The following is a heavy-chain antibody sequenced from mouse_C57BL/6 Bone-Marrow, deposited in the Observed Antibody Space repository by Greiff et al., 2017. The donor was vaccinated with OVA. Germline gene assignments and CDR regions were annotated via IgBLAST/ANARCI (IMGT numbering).Heavy chain of an antibody. J-gene: IGHJ3*01. Sequence: DVQLVESGGGLVQPGGSLKLSCAASGFTFSDYYMYWVRQTPEKRLEWVAYISNGGGSTYYPDTVKGRFTISRDNAKNTLYLQMSRLKSEDTAMYYCASPHYYGSSPWFAYWGQGTLVTVSA. CDR1: GFTFSDYY. CDR3: ASPHYYGSSPWFAY. D-gene: IGHD1-1*01. CDR2: ISNGGGST. V-gene: IGHV5-12*01.